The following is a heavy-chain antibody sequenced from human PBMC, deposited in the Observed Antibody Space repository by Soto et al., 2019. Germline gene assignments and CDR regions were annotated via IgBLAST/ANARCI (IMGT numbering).Heavy chain of an antibody. CDR3: ASEGALLDGGNSDYSYAMDV. J-gene: IGHJ6*02. CDR2: IYYSGDT. Sequence: QVQLQESGPGLVKPSQTLSLTCTVSGGSISSGDYYWSWIRQPPGKGLEWIGYIYYSGDTDYNPSLNSRVTVSVDTSKNPFSLTRSSVTATDTAVYYCASEGALLDGGNSDYSYAMDVWGQGTTVTVSS. V-gene: IGHV4-30-4*01. CDR1: GGSISSGDYY. D-gene: IGHD2-21*02.